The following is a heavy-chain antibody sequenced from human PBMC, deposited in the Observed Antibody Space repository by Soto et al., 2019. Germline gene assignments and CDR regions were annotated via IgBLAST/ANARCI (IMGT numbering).Heavy chain of an antibody. CDR1: GFTFNSYA. CDR2: IGGGGTT. D-gene: IGHD4-4*01. CDR3: AKTRRYINHANDY. Sequence: EVQLLESGGGLLQPGGSLRLSCAASGFTFNSYAMSWVRQAPGKGLEWVSVIGGGGTTYYADSVKGRFAVSRDSSKNTLYLQMNSLRAEDTAIYYCAKTRRYINHANDYWGQGTLVTVSS. V-gene: IGHV3-23*01. J-gene: IGHJ4*01.